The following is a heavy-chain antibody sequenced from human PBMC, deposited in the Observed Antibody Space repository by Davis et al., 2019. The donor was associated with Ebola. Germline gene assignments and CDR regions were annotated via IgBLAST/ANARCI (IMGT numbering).Heavy chain of an antibody. Sequence: ASVKVSCKASGYTFTSYYMHWVRQAPGQGLEWMGIINPSGGSTSYAQKFQGRVTMTRDTSTSTVYMELSSLRSEDTAVYYCARDRFAEGSNYFIVDYYYYGMDVWGQGTTVTVSS. J-gene: IGHJ6*02. CDR1: GYTFTSYY. D-gene: IGHD4-11*01. V-gene: IGHV1-46*01. CDR3: ARDRFAEGSNYFIVDYYYYGMDV. CDR2: INPSGGST.